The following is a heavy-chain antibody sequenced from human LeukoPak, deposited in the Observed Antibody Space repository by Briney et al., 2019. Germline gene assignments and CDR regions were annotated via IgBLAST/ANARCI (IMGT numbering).Heavy chain of an antibody. CDR2: VYFSGST. J-gene: IGHJ4*02. V-gene: IGHV4-59*01. CDR1: GGSIRSYY. D-gene: IGHD3-3*01. CDR3: ARSYDTNFDY. Sequence: SETLTLTCTVCGGSIRSYYGSWIRQPPGKGLEGVGFVYFSGSTSSNPSLKRRVTISVGMSKNQFSLKRSAVAAADTAVYYSARSYDTNFDYWGQGILVTVSS.